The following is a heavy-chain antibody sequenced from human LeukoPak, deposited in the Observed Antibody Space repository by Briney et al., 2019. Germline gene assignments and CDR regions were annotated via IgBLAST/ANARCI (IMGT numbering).Heavy chain of an antibody. Sequence: PGRSLRLSCAASGFTFSSVSMNWVRQAPGKGLEWVSYISSRSGTIYYADSVKGRFTISRDNAKNSLYLQMNSLRDEDTAVYYCAKWMGRDSWGQGTLVTVSS. J-gene: IGHJ4*02. V-gene: IGHV3-48*02. CDR1: GFTFSSVS. D-gene: IGHD6-19*01. CDR2: ISSRSGTI. CDR3: AKWMGRDS.